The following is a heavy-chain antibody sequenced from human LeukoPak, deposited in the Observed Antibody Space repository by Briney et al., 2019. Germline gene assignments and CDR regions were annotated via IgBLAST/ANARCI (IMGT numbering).Heavy chain of an antibody. D-gene: IGHD3-10*01. V-gene: IGHV4-39*01. J-gene: IGHJ3*01. CDR2: IYYSGTT. CDR3: ARQVSHAFDV. Sequence: SETLSLTCSVSGGSFPPSSATYAWGWVPQPPGKGLEWIGRIYYSGTTYYNPSLKSRATISLDTSKNEFSLKLSSVTAADTSVYYCARQVSHAFDVWGQGTMVVGSS. CDR1: GGSFPPSSATYA.